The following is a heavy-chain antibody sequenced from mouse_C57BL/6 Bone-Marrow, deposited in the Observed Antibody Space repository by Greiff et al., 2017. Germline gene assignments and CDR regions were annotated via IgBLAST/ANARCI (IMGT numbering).Heavy chain of an antibody. D-gene: IGHD1-1*01. CDR2: INPNNGGT. V-gene: IGHV1-18*01. J-gene: IGHJ1*03. CDR1: GYTFTDYN. Sequence: DQLQQSGPELVKPGASVKIPCKASGYTFTDYNMDWVKQSHGKSLEWIGDINPNNGGTIYNQKFKGKATLTVDKSSSTAYMELRSLTSEDTAVYYCARSYYGSSADWYFDVWGTGTTVTVSS. CDR3: ARSYYGSSADWYFDV.